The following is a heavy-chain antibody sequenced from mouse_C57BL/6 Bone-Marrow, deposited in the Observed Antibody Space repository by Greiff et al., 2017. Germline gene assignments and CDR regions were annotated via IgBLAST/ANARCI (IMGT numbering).Heavy chain of an antibody. V-gene: IGHV5-4*03. CDR2: ISDGGSYT. Sequence: EVKLMESGGGLVKPGGSLKLSCAASGFTFSSYAMSWVRQTPEKRLEWVATISDGGSYTYYPDNVKGRFTISRDKAKSNLYLQMSTLKSEDTAMYYCARHYDYDVYAMDYWGQGTSVTVSS. J-gene: IGHJ4*01. CDR3: ARHYDYDVYAMDY. CDR1: GFTFSSYA. D-gene: IGHD2-4*01.